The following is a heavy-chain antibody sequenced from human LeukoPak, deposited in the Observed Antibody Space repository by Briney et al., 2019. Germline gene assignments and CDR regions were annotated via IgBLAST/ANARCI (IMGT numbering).Heavy chain of an antibody. Sequence: SETLSLTCTVSGGSISSSSYYWGWNRQPPAKGLEWIGNIHYSGSTYYNPSLKSRVTISVDTSKNQFSLKLSSVTAADTAVYYCARRNVVVPAAMARAFDIWGQGTMVTVSS. CDR3: ARRNVVVPAAMARAFDI. D-gene: IGHD2-2*01. J-gene: IGHJ3*02. CDR2: IHYSGST. V-gene: IGHV4-39*01. CDR1: GGSISSSSYY.